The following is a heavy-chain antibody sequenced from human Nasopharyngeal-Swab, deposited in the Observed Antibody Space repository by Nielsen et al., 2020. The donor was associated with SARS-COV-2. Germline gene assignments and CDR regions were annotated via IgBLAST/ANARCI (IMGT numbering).Heavy chain of an antibody. D-gene: IGHD6-19*01. Sequence: GGSLRLSCAGSGFTFSSSWLHWVRQAPGEGLVWVARLNGDATTVDYADSVKGRFTISRDNSKNTLYLQMNSLRAEDTAVYYCARDRIAVAGIIDYWGQGTLVTVSS. V-gene: IGHV3-74*01. CDR1: GFTFSSSW. J-gene: IGHJ4*02. CDR3: ARDRIAVAGIIDY. CDR2: LNGDATTV.